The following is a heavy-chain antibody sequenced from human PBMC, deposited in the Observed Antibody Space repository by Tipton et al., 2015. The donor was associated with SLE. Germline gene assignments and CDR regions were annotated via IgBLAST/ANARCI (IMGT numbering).Heavy chain of an antibody. J-gene: IGHJ6*02. CDR1: GGSFSGYY. V-gene: IGHV4-59*10. Sequence: LRLSCAVYGGSFSGYYWSWIRQPAGKGLEWIGRIYTSGSTKYNPSLKSRVTMSVDTSKNQFSLKVRSMTAADTAVYYCAMGQWEPALAFWGQGTTVTVSS. D-gene: IGHD1-26*01. CDR2: IYTSGST. CDR3: AMGQWEPALAF.